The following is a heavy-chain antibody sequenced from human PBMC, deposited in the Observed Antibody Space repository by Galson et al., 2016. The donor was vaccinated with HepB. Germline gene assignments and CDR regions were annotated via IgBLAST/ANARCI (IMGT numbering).Heavy chain of an antibody. D-gene: IGHD1-26*01. V-gene: IGHV5-51*01. CDR3: ASQRFSGSYGWFDP. CDR1: GDIFRSHW. J-gene: IGHJ5*02. Sequence: QSGAEVKKPGESLKISCLGSGDIFRSHWIAWVRQKPGKGLEWMGLIYPGDSDTKYSPSFQGRVPISADKSLSTAYLQWSSLKASDTATYYCASQRFSGSYGWFDPWGQGTQVTVSS. CDR2: IYPGDSDT.